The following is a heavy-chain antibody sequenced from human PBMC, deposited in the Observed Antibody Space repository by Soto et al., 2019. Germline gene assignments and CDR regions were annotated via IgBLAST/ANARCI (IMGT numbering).Heavy chain of an antibody. Sequence: ESGGGVVQPGRSLRLSCAASGFTFRSYAMHWVRQAPGKGLEWVATISHDGNIKYYADSVKGRFAISRDNSMNAVFLQMNSLRPEDTARYYCARDYETSSAGYYYYGIDVWGHGTTVTVSS. CDR2: ISHDGNIK. V-gene: IGHV3-30*09. CDR3: ARDYETSSAGYYYYGIDV. CDR1: GFTFRSYA. J-gene: IGHJ6*02. D-gene: IGHD2-2*01.